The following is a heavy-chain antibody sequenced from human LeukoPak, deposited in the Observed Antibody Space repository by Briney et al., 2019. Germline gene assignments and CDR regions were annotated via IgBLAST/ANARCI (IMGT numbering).Heavy chain of an antibody. CDR2: VYYSGST. Sequence: PSETLSLTCTVSVGSISDYYWSWIRQPPGKGLEWIGYVYYSGSTSYNPSLKSRVTISVDTSKNQFSLKLSSVTSADTAVYYCARDRGTAAGYYYYGMDVWGQGTTVTVSS. CDR1: VGSISDYY. D-gene: IGHD6-13*01. J-gene: IGHJ6*02. V-gene: IGHV4-59*01. CDR3: ARDRGTAAGYYYYGMDV.